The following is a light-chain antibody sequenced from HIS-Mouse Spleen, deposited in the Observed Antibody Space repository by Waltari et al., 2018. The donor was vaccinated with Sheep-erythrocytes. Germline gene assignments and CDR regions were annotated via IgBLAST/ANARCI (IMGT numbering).Light chain of an antibody. CDR1: SSAVGIYDY. J-gene: IGLJ1*01. V-gene: IGLV2-11*01. CDR2: NVN. Sequence: QSALIQPPSVSGSPGQSVTISCTGTSSAVGIYDYVLWYQQHPGTVPKPMIYNVNTQPSGVPDRFSGSKSGNTASLTISGLQAEDEADYYCCSYAGSYNHVFATGTKVTVL. CDR3: CSYAGSYNHV.